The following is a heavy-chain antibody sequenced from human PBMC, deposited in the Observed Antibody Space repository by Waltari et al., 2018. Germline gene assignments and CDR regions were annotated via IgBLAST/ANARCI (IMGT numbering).Heavy chain of an antibody. D-gene: IGHD4-17*01. Sequence: EVQLLESGGGLVQPGGSLRLSCAASGFTFSSYALSWVRQAPGKGLEWVSVIYSGGSTYYADSLKGRFTSSRDNSKNTLYLQMNSLRAEDTAVYYCAKDKSHYGDFDYFDYWGQGTLVTVSS. J-gene: IGHJ4*02. CDR2: IYSGGST. CDR3: AKDKSHYGDFDYFDY. V-gene: IGHV3-23*03. CDR1: GFTFSSYA.